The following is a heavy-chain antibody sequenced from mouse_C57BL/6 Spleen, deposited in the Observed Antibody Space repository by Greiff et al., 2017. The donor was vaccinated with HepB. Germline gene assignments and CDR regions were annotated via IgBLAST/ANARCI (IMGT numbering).Heavy chain of an antibody. J-gene: IGHJ2*01. V-gene: IGHV1-59*01. D-gene: IGHD2-4*01. Sequence: VQLQQPGAELVRPGTSVKLSCKASGYTFTSYWMHWVKQRPGQGLEWIGVIDPSDSYTNYNQKFKGKATLTVDTSSSTAYMQLSSLTSEDSAVYYCARFKVDDYDFDYWGQGTTLTVSS. CDR2: IDPSDSYT. CDR1: GYTFTSYW. CDR3: ARFKVDDYDFDY.